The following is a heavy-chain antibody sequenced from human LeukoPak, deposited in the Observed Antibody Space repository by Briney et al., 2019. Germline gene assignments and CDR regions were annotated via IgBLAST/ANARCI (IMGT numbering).Heavy chain of an antibody. Sequence: PGGSLRLSCAASGFTFSSYTMNWVRQAPGKGLEWVSSISSSNSYIYYADSVKGRFTISRDNAKNSLYLQMNSLRAEDTAVYYCAREVLAGYFDYWGQGTLVTVSS. V-gene: IGHV3-21*01. CDR1: GFTFSSYT. J-gene: IGHJ4*02. CDR2: ISSSNSYI. CDR3: AREVLAGYFDY.